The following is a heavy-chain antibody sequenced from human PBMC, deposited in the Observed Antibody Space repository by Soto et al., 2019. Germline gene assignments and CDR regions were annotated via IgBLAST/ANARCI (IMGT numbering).Heavy chain of an antibody. CDR2: IWYDGSNK. J-gene: IGHJ6*02. Sequence: VAVIWYDGSNKYYADSVKGRFTISRDNSKNTLYLQMNSLRAEDTAVYYCARVSDGMDVWGQGTTVTVSS. CDR3: ARVSDGMDV. V-gene: IGHV3-33*01.